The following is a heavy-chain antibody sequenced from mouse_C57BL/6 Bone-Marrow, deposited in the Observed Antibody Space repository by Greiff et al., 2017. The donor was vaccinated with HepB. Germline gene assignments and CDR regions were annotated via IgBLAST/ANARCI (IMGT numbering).Heavy chain of an antibody. Sequence: EVQLQQSGPELVKPGASVKIPCKASGYTFTDYNMDWVKQSHGKSLEWIGDINPNNGGTIYNQKFKGKATLTVDKSSSTAYMELRSLTSEDTAVYYCARCLLYYYGSSYWYFDVWGTGTTVTVSS. D-gene: IGHD1-1*01. CDR3: ARCLLYYYGSSYWYFDV. CDR1: GYTFTDYN. J-gene: IGHJ1*03. V-gene: IGHV1-18*01. CDR2: INPNNGGT.